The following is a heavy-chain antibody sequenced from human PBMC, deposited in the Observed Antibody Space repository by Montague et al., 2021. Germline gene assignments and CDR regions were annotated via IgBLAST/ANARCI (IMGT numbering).Heavy chain of an antibody. Sequence: FLRLSCAASGFTFSSYSMTWVRQAPGKGLEWLSYISGSRTTIYYADSVKGRFTISRDNANNLLYLQMNSLRDEDTAVYYCTRDRYRGGFDYWGQGTLVIVSS. CDR2: ISGSRTTI. CDR1: GFTFSSYS. CDR3: TRDRYRGGFDY. J-gene: IGHJ4*02. D-gene: IGHD3-10*01. V-gene: IGHV3-48*02.